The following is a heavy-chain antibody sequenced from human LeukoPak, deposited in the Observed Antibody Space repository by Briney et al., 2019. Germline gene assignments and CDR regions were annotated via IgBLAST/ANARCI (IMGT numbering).Heavy chain of an antibody. Sequence: SETLSLTCTVSGGSISSYYWSWIRQPAGKGLEWIGRIYTSGSTNYDPSLKSRVTMSVDTSKNQFSLKLSSVTAADTAVYYCARVYVQLERRGNWFDPWGQGTLVTVSS. CDR3: ARVYVQLERRGNWFDP. J-gene: IGHJ5*02. CDR1: GGSISSYY. V-gene: IGHV4-4*07. D-gene: IGHD1-1*01. CDR2: IYTSGST.